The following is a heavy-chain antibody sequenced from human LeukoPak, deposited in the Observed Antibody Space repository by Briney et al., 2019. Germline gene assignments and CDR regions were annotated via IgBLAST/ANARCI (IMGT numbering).Heavy chain of an antibody. Sequence: ASVKVSRKASGYTFTSNYIHWVRQAPGQGLEWMGMIYPRDGSTSYARKFQGRVTVTRDTSTSTVHMELSGLRSEDTAVYYCARDQEGFDYWGQGTLVTVSS. J-gene: IGHJ4*02. CDR2: IYPRDGST. V-gene: IGHV1-46*01. CDR3: ARDQEGFDY. CDR1: GYTFTSNY.